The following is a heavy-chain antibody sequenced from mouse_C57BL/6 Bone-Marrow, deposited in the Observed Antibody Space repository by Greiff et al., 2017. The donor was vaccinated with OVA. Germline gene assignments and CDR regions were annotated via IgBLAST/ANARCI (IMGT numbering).Heavy chain of an antibody. D-gene: IGHD2-4*01. CDR3: ARDDYDGVYWYFDV. CDR2: INPNNGGT. Sequence: EVKLQQSGPELVKPGASVKMSCKASGYTFTDYNMHWVKQSHGKSLEWIGYINPNNGGTSYNQKFKGKASLTVNKSSSTAYMELRSLTSEDSAVYYCARDDYDGVYWYFDVWGTGTTVTVSS. V-gene: IGHV1-22*01. J-gene: IGHJ1*03. CDR1: GYTFTDYN.